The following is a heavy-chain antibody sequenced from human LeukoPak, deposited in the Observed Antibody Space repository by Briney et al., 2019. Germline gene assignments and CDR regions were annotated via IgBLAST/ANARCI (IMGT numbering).Heavy chain of an antibody. CDR2: IYPGDSDT. J-gene: IGHJ4*02. V-gene: IGHV5-51*01. CDR3: ARLAALRYFDWLSNP. CDR1: GYSFTTYR. D-gene: IGHD3-9*01. Sequence: GDSLKISCKGSGYSFTTYRIGWVRQMPGKGLEWMGIIYPGDSDTRYSPSFQGRVTISADKSINTAYLQWSSLKASDTAMYYCARLAALRYFDWLSNPWGQGTLVTVSS.